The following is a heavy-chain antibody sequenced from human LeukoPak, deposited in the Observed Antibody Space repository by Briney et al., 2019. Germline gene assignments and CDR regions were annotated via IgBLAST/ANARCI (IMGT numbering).Heavy chain of an antibody. CDR1: GGSISSSNW. J-gene: IGHJ3*02. CDR2: IYHSGST. D-gene: IGHD3-22*01. CDR3: ASSITMIAVVTARAFDI. Sequence: PSETLSLTCAVSGGSISSSNWWSWVRQPPGKGLEWIGEIYHSGSTNYNPSLKSRVTISVDKSKNQFSLKLSSVTAADTAVYYCASSITMIAVVTARAFDIWGQGTMVTVSS. V-gene: IGHV4-4*02.